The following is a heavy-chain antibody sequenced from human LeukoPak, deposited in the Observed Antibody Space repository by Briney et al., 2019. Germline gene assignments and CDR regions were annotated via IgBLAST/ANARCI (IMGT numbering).Heavy chain of an antibody. CDR2: IIPIFGTA. V-gene: IGHV1-69*05. CDR1: GGTFSSYA. CDR3: AREGTTVTTPDY. J-gene: IGHJ4*02. D-gene: IGHD4-17*01. Sequence: SVEVSCKASGGTFSSYAISWVRQAPGQGLEWMGRIIPIFGTANYAQKFQGRVTITTDESTSTAYMELSSLRSEDTAVYYCAREGTTVTTPDYWGQGTLVTVSS.